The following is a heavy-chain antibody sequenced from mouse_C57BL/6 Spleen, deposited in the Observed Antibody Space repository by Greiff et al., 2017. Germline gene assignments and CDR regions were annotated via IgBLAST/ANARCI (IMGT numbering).Heavy chain of an antibody. J-gene: IGHJ4*01. D-gene: IGHD1-2*01. CDR2: IRNKANNHAT. CDR3: TRRGHYDFAMDY. V-gene: IGHV6-6*01. CDR1: GFTFSDAW. Sequence: EVKLLESGGGLVQPGGSMKLSCAASGFTFSDAWMDWVRQSPEKGLEWVAEIRNKANNHATYYAESVKGRFTISRDDSKSSVYLQMNSLRAEDTGIYYCTRRGHYDFAMDYWGQGTSVTVSS.